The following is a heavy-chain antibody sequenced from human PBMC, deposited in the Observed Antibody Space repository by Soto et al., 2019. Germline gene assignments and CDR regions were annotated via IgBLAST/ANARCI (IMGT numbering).Heavy chain of an antibody. CDR1: GFTFSDFG. Sequence: PGGSLRLSCVASGFTFSDFGMHWVRQGPGKGLEWLAVISEDAETDFHADSVKDRFTVSRDNFKETLYLQMNSLTTDDSGVYFCAKAPFRRPYYFYGMDVRGQGTTVTVSS. J-gene: IGHJ6*02. CDR3: AKAPFRRPYYFYGMDV. CDR2: ISEDAETD. D-gene: IGHD3-10*01. V-gene: IGHV3-30*18.